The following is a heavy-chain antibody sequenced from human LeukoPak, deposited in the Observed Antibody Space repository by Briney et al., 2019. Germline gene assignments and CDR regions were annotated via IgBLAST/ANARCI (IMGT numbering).Heavy chain of an antibody. V-gene: IGHV3-7*01. Sequence: PGGSLRLSCAASGFTFRSYWLSWVRQAPGKGVEWVAYIKPDGSEKYYVHSVKGRFTISRDNAKNSLYLQMNSLRADDTAVYYCTRDRVAGFWGQGTLVAVSS. CDR3: TRDRVAGF. D-gene: IGHD6-19*01. J-gene: IGHJ4*02. CDR2: IKPDGSEK. CDR1: GFTFRSYW.